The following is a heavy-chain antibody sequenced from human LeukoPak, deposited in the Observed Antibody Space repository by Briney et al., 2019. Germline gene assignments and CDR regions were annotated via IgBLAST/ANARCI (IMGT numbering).Heavy chain of an antibody. Sequence: GGSLRLSCAASGFTFSSYAMSWVRQAPGKGLEWVSAISGSGGSTYYADSVKGRFTISRDNFKNTLYLQMNSLRAEDTAVYYCAKAARSYDILTGYQTLYYFDYWGQGTLVTVSS. D-gene: IGHD3-9*01. J-gene: IGHJ4*02. CDR3: AKAARSYDILTGYQTLYYFDY. CDR1: GFTFSSYA. V-gene: IGHV3-23*01. CDR2: ISGSGGST.